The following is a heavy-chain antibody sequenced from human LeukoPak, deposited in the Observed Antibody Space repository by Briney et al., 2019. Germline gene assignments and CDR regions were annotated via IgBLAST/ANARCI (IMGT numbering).Heavy chain of an antibody. CDR2: IKQDGSQK. D-gene: IGHD5-24*01. CDR1: GFTFSSYW. CDR3: TRVGYIDEGIDY. Sequence: GGSLRLSCAASGFTFSSYWMSWVRQAPGKGLEWVANIKQDGSQKYYVDSVKGRFSISRDNAKNSLYLQMNSLRAEDTAIYYCTRVGYIDEGIDYWGQGTLVTVSS. J-gene: IGHJ4*02. V-gene: IGHV3-7*04.